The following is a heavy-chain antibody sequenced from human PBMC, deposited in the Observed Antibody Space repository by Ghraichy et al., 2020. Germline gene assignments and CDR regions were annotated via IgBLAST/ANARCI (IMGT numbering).Heavy chain of an antibody. D-gene: IGHD3-9*01. CDR2: ISYSGET. J-gene: IGHJ3*02. V-gene: IGHV4-39*01. CDR1: GGSISSGKYY. Sequence: SETLSLTCTVSGGSISSGKYYWGWLRQPPGKGLEWIGSISYSGETFYSPSLKSRLTISADTSKTQFSLELTSVTAADTAGYYCARHPLYYDVLGGAFDIWGQGTLVTVSS. CDR3: ARHPLYYDVLGGAFDI.